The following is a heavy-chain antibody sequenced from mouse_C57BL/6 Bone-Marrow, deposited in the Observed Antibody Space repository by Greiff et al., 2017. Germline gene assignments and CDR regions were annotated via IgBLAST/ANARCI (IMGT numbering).Heavy chain of an antibody. D-gene: IGHD2-3*01. Sequence: QVQLQQPGAELVKPGASVKMSCKASGYTFTGYWITWVKQRPGQGLEWIGEISPGSGSTNYNEKFKSKATLTGDTSSSTAYMQLSSLTSEDSAVYYCARWRWLLPYAMDYWGQGTSVTVSS. CDR3: ARWRWLLPYAMDY. J-gene: IGHJ4*01. CDR1: GYTFTGYW. CDR2: ISPGSGST. V-gene: IGHV1-55*01.